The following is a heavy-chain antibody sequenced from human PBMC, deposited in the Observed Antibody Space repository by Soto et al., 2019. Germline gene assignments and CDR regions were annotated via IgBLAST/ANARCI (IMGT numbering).Heavy chain of an antibody. CDR3: AKVSSYDILSGFPNWLDP. V-gene: IGHV3-23*01. J-gene: IGHJ5*02. CDR1: GFTFSSYA. CDR2: ISGSGGST. Sequence: GGSLRLSCAASGFTFSSYAMSWVRQAPGKGLEWVSAISGSGGSTYYADSVKGRFTISRDNSKNTLYLQMNSLRAEDTAVYYCAKVSSYDILSGFPNWLDPWGQGTMVPVYS. D-gene: IGHD3-9*01.